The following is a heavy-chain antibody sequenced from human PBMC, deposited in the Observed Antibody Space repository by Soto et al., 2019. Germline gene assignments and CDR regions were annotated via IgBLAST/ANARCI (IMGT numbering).Heavy chain of an antibody. D-gene: IGHD2-15*01. J-gene: IGHJ4*02. V-gene: IGHV3-15*01. CDR1: GFTFSNAW. CDR2: IKSKTDGGTT. CDR3: TTEIVVVVAATNYFDY. Sequence: GGSLRLSCAASGFTFSNAWMSWVRQAPGKGLEWVGRIKSKTDGGTTDYAAPVKGRFTISRDDSKNTLYLQMNSLKTEDTAVYYCTTEIVVVVAATNYFDYWGQGTLVTVSS.